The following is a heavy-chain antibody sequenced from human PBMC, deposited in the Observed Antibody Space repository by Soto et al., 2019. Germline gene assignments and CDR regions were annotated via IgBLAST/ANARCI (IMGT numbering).Heavy chain of an antibody. CDR3: ARRYGYAFDI. V-gene: IGHV4-34*01. Sequence: ASETLSLTCAVYGGSFSGYYWSWIRQPPGKGLEWIGEINHSGSTNYNPSLKSRVTISVDTSKNQFSLRLSSVTAADTAVYYCARRYGYAFDIWGQGTMVIVSS. CDR1: GGSFSGYY. J-gene: IGHJ3*02. CDR2: INHSGST. D-gene: IGHD4-17*01.